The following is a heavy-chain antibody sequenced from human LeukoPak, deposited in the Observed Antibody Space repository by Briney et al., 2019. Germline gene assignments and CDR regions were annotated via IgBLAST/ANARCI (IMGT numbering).Heavy chain of an antibody. J-gene: IGHJ4*02. CDR1: GYTFTNYA. V-gene: IGHV1-3*01. D-gene: IGHD1-7*01. Sequence: ASVKVSCKASGYTFTNYAMHWVRQAPGQRLEWMGWINAGNGNTKYSQNFQGRVTITRDTSASTAYMELRSLRSEDTAVYYCASSREGRVDSETRLVDYWGQGTLVTVSS. CDR3: ASSREGRVDSETRLVDY. CDR2: INAGNGNT.